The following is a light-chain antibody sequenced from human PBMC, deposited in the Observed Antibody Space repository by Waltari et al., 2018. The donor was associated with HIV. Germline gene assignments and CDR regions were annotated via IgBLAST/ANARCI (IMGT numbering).Light chain of an antibody. CDR1: VLSNQY. CDR3: QSRDISGTHVV. CDR2: RDD. Sequence: SHGLTQPPSVSVSPGQTAEITCSGDVLSNQYAFWYHQQAGQATVILIYRDDERPSEVPERFSGSSSGATVALTISGVQAEDEADYYCQSRDISGTHVVFGGGTKLTVL. J-gene: IGLJ2*01. V-gene: IGLV3-25*03.